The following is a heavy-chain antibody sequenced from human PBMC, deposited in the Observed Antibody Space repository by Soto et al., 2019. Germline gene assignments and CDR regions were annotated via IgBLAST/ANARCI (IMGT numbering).Heavy chain of an antibody. CDR1: GGSVSSGDYF. J-gene: IGHJ5*02. V-gene: IGHV4-61*08. D-gene: IGHD5-18*01. CDR3: ARIPVDTVMINWFDP. CDR2: IYYSGST. Sequence: LSLTCTVSGGSVSSGDYFWSWIRQPPGKGLEWIGYIYYSGSTNYNASLKSRVSISLDTSKNQFSLKLSSVTAADTAVYYCARIPVDTVMINWFDPWGQGTLVTVSS.